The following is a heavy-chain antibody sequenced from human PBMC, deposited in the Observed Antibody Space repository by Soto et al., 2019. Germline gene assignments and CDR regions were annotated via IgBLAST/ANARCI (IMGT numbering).Heavy chain of an antibody. J-gene: IGHJ5*02. Sequence: QVQLQESGPGLVKASETLALTCAVSGDSISSGAWWSWVRQSPVKGLQWIGEIYHSGNTRNNPSLKSRVTMSVAKSTNQFSLNLMSVTAADTATYYCARDSRTGCSSTDCYMSWGRGILVTVSS. D-gene: IGHD2-2*01. V-gene: IGHV4-4*02. CDR3: ARDSRTGCSSTDCYMS. CDR1: GDSISSGAW. CDR2: IYHSGNT.